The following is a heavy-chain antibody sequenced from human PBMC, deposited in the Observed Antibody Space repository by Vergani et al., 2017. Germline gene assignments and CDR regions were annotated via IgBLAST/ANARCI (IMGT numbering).Heavy chain of an antibody. CDR2: INTNTGNP. J-gene: IGHJ6*02. CDR3: ARDRFRSTSCQYYYYGMDV. D-gene: IGHD2-2*01. V-gene: IGHV7-4-1*02. Sequence: QVQLVQSGSELKKPGASVKVSCKASGYTFTSYAMNWVRQTPGQGLEWMGWINTNTGNPTYAQGFTGRFVFSLDTSVSTAFLQISGLKAEDTAVYYCARDRFRSTSCQYYYYGMDVWGQGTTVTVSS. CDR1: GYTFTSYA.